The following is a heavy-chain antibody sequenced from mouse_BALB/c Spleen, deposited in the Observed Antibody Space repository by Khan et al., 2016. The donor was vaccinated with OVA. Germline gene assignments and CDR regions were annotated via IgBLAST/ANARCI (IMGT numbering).Heavy chain of an antibody. CDR1: GFTFSTYG. CDR3: TRLAYYYDSEGFAY. V-gene: IGHV5-6*01. D-gene: IGHD1-1*01. CDR2: VSTGGSYT. Sequence: VELVESGGDLVKPGGSLKLSCAASGFTFSTYGMSWVRQTPDKRLEWVATVSTGGSYTYYPDSVKGRFTISRDNAKNTLYLQMSGLKSEDTAIFYCTRLAYYYDSEGFAYWGQGTLVTVSA. J-gene: IGHJ3*01.